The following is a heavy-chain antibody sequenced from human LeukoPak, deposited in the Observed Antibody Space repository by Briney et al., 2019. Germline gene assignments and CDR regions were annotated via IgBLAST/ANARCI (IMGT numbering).Heavy chain of an antibody. V-gene: IGHV3-49*03. CDR2: IRSKAYGGTT. D-gene: IGHD6-19*01. J-gene: IGHJ6*03. CDR1: GFTFGDYA. Sequence: GGSLRLSCTASGFTFGDYAMSWFRQAPGKGLEWVGFIRSKAYGGTTEYAASVKGRFTISRDDSKSIAYLQMNSLKTEDTAVYYCTRDKWSGWSPDYYYYYMDVWGKGTTVTVSS. CDR3: TRDKWSGWSPDYYYYYMDV.